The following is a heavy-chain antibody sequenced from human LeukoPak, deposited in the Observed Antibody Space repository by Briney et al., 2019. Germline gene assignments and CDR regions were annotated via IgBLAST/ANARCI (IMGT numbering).Heavy chain of an antibody. CDR2: IYSGGST. Sequence: XTVXXXYMSWVRQAPGKGLEWVSVIYSGGSTYYADSVKGRFTISRDNSKNTLYLQMNSLRAEDTAVYYCAKDNTYYYYYGMDVWGQGTTVTVSS. CDR1: XTVXXXY. V-gene: IGHV3-66*01. CDR3: AKDNTYYYYYGMDV. J-gene: IGHJ6*02.